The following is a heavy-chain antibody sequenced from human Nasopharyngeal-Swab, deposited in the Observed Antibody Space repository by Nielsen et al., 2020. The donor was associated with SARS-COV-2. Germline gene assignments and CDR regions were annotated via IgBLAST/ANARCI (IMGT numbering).Heavy chain of an antibody. J-gene: IGHJ4*02. CDR2: FHPHGFP. Sequence: GSLRLSCNVSGGSFNNFYASWVRQPPGKGLEWIGEFHPHGFPSYNPSLWSRVTISVDTSKNQLSLKFRSVTAADTAVYYCGRGLDHHKVGNVWGPGIRVTVSS. D-gene: IGHD1-1*01. CDR1: GGSFNNFY. V-gene: IGHV4-34*01. CDR3: GRGLDHHKVGNV.